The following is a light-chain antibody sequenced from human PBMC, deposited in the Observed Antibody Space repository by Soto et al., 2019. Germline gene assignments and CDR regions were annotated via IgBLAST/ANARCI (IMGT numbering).Light chain of an antibody. V-gene: IGKV3D-20*02. CDR3: HQRSSWPRT. Sequence: EIGLTKSPGTLSLSPGERATLSCRASQSVSSSYLAWYQQKPGQAPRLLIYGASSRATGIPDRFSGSGSGTDFTLTISSLEPEDFAVYYCHQRSSWPRTFGQGTKVDIK. CDR1: QSVSSSY. CDR2: GAS. J-gene: IGKJ1*01.